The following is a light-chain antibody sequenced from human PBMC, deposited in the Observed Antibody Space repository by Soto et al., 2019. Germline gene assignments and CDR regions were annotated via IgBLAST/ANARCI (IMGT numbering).Light chain of an antibody. J-gene: IGKJ2*01. CDR2: DAS. Sequence: DVQMTQSPSSLSASVGDRVTITCRASQRIRSSLNWYQQKPGKAPKFLIYDASSLQSDVPSRFRGSGSGTEFTLTISNLQPEDFATYYCQQSYSVPPTFGQGTKLEI. CDR1: QRIRSS. CDR3: QQSYSVPPT. V-gene: IGKV1-39*01.